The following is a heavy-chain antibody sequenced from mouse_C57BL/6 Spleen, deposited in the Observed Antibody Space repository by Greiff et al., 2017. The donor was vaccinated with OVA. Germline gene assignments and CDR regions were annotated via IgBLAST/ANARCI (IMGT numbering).Heavy chain of an antibody. V-gene: IGHV1-78*01. Sequence: LVESDAELVKPGASVKISCKVSGYTFTDHTIHWMKQRPEQGLEWIGYIYPRDGSTKYNEKFKGKATLTADKSSSTAYMQLNSLTSEDSAVYFCAIRDDGYSYAMDYWGQGTSVTVSS. CDR1: GYTFTDHT. J-gene: IGHJ4*01. CDR2: IYPRDGST. D-gene: IGHD2-3*01. CDR3: AIRDDGYSYAMDY.